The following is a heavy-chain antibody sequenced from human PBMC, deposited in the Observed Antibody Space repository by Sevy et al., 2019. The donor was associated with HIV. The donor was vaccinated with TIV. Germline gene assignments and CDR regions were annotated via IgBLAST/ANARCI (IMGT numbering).Heavy chain of an antibody. CDR3: ARVLRIGDYPFDY. J-gene: IGHJ4*02. V-gene: IGHV3-21*01. Sequence: GGSLRLSCAASGFTFSSYSMNWVRQAPGKGLEWVSSISSSSSYIYYADSVKGRFTISRDNAKNSLYLQMNSLRAEDTDVYYCARVLRIGDYPFDYWGQGTLVTVSS. CDR1: GFTFSSYS. CDR2: ISSSSSYI. D-gene: IGHD4-17*01.